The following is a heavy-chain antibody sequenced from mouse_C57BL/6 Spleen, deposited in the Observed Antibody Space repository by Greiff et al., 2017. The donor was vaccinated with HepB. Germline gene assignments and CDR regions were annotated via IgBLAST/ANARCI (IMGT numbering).Heavy chain of an antibody. CDR3: ARRGSSPYYAMDY. V-gene: IGHV1-80*01. J-gene: IGHJ4*01. CDR2: IYPGDGDT. D-gene: IGHD1-1*01. CDR1: GYAFSSYW. Sequence: QVQLQQSGAELVKPGASVKISCKASGYAFSSYWMNWVKQRPGKGLEWIGQIYPGDGDTNYNGKFKGKATLTADKSSSTAYMQLSSLTSEDSAVYFCARRGSSPYYAMDYWGQGTSVTVSS.